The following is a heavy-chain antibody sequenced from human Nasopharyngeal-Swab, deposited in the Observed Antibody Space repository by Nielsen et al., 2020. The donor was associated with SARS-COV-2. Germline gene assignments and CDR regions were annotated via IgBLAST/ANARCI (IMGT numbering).Heavy chain of an antibody. J-gene: IGHJ3*02. D-gene: IGHD3-10*01. CDR2: INHRGST. Sequence: GSLRLSCAVFGGSFSGSYWSWIRQPPGRGLEWIGEINHRGSTMYIPSLKSRVTISVDTSKNQFSLNLTYVTAADTAMYYCARGPALVIRKTLSSGFDIWGQGTMVTVSS. V-gene: IGHV4-34*01. CDR1: GGSFSGSY. CDR3: ARGPALVIRKTLSSGFDI.